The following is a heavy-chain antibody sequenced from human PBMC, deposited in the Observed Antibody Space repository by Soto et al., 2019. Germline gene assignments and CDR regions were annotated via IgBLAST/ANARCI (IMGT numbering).Heavy chain of an antibody. CDR1: GFSLTTSGVG. Sequence: QITLNESGPTLVKPTQTLTLTCTFSGFSLTTSGVGVGWIRQSPGKAPEGLALIYWDEDKRYSPSLKSRLTITKDTSKNQVLLTMANLDPADPATYYCAHRVLRTVFGLVTTTAIYFDFWGQGTPVAVSS. V-gene: IGHV2-5*02. CDR3: AHRVLRTVFGLVTTTAIYFDF. CDR2: IYWDEDK. D-gene: IGHD3-3*01. J-gene: IGHJ4*02.